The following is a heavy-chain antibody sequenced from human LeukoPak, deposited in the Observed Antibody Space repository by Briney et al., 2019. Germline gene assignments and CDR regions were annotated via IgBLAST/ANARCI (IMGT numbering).Heavy chain of an antibody. CDR1: GSSISGYY. CDR3: ANYHDYSNFQGAYYLDY. Sequence: SETLSLTCTVSGSSISGYYWSWIRQPPGKGLEWIGNIYYSGSTNYNPSLKSRVTISVDTSKNQFSLKLSSVTAADTAVYYCANYHDYSNFQGAYYLDYWGQGTLVTVSS. J-gene: IGHJ4*02. D-gene: IGHD4-11*01. V-gene: IGHV4-59*08. CDR2: IYYSGST.